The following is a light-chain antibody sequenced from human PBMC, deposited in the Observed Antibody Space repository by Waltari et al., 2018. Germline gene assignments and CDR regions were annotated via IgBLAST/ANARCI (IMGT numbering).Light chain of an antibody. J-gene: IGLJ3*02. Sequence: QSALTQPAPVSGSPGQSNTISCTGTSHYVGVYHYVSWYQQYPGKAPKLLIYEVINRPSGVSNRFSGSKSGNTASLTISGLQSEDEADYYCCSYTITSTVVFGGGTKLTVL. CDR1: SHYVGVYHY. CDR3: CSYTITSTVV. V-gene: IGLV2-14*01. CDR2: EVI.